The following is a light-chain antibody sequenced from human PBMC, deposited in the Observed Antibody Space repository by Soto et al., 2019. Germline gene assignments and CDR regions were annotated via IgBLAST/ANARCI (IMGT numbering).Light chain of an antibody. Sequence: EIVLTQSPGTLSLSPGERATLSCRASQSVSSSYLAWYQQKPGQAPRLLIYGASSRATGIPDRFSGSGSGTDFTLTISRLEPEDFAVYYCQQYDNSITFGQGTRLEIK. J-gene: IGKJ5*01. CDR2: GAS. CDR1: QSVSSSY. CDR3: QQYDNSIT. V-gene: IGKV3-20*01.